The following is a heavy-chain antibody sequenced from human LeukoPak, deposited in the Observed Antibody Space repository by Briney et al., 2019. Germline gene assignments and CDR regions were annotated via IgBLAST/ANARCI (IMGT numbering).Heavy chain of an antibody. V-gene: IGHV4-31*03. CDR3: ARLRALSYYDSSGDLYYFEY. CDR1: GGSISSGGYY. CDR2: IYYSGST. Sequence: PSETLSLTCIVSGGSISSGGYYWSWIRQHPGKGLEWIGYIYYSGSTSYNPSLKSRVTISVDTSKNQFSLNLSSVTAADTAVYYCARLRALSYYDSSGDLYYFEYWGQGTLVTVSS. D-gene: IGHD3-22*01. J-gene: IGHJ4*02.